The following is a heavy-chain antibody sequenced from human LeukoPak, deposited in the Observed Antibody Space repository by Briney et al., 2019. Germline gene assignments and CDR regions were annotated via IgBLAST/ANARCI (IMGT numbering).Heavy chain of an antibody. J-gene: IGHJ1*01. CDR3: ARVDSGSACAS. Sequence: GGSLRLSCEGSGFTLSSYSMHWVRQAPGKGLQFVSAISSNGGNTYYANSVKGRFTISRDISKNTLYLQMGSLRPEDMAVYYCARVDSGSACASWGQGILVTVSS. D-gene: IGHD6-19*01. V-gene: IGHV3-64*01. CDR1: GFTLSSYS. CDR2: ISSNGGNT.